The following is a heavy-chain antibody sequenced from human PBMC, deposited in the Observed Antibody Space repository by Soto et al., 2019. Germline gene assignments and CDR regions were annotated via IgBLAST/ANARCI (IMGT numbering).Heavy chain of an antibody. V-gene: IGHV3-21*01. Sequence: GGSLRLSCAASGFTFSSYSMNWVRQAPGKGLEWVSSISSSSSYIYYADSVKGRFTISRDNSKNTLYLQMSSLRAEDTGVYYCARRQIPPPTRGAANARGAMDVWGQGTTVTVS. D-gene: IGHD6-13*01. CDR2: ISSSSSYI. J-gene: IGHJ6*02. CDR3: ARRQIPPPTRGAANARGAMDV. CDR1: GFTFSSYS.